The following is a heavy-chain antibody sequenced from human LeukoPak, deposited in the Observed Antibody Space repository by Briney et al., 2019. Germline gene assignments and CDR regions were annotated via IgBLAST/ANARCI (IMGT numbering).Heavy chain of an antibody. CDR1: GFTFGTYI. CDR2: ISKDGDTK. Sequence: HPGGSLRLSCTGSGFTFGTYIMHWVRQAPGKGPEWVAAISKDGDTKYYADSVKGRFTISRDNSKNTLYLQMNSLRAEDTAVYYCARGPRAAADDYWGQGTLVTVSS. D-gene: IGHD6-13*01. V-gene: IGHV3-30-3*01. CDR3: ARGPRAAADDY. J-gene: IGHJ4*02.